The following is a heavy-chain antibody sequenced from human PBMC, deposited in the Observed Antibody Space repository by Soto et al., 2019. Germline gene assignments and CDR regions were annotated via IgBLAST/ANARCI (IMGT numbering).Heavy chain of an antibody. CDR1: GFTFSSYS. CDR2: ISSSSSTI. V-gene: IGHV3-48*01. J-gene: IGHJ5*02. Sequence: EVQLVESGGGLVQPGGSLRLSCAASGFTFSSYSMNWVRQAPGKGLEWVSYISSSSSTIYYADSVKGRFTISRDNAKNSLYLQMNILRAEDTAVYYCAREALLNWFDPWGQGTLVTVSS. D-gene: IGHD2-15*01. CDR3: AREALLNWFDP.